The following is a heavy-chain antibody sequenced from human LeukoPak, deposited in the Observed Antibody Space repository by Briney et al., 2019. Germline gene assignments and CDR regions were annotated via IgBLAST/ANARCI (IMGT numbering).Heavy chain of an antibody. J-gene: IGHJ4*02. CDR1: GGSISSYY. CDR2: IHYTGST. CDR3: AQSPLGMV. V-gene: IGHV4-59*01. Sequence: PSETLSLTCTVSGGSISSYYWSWIRQPPGKGLEWIGYIHYTGSTNYNPSLKSRVTISVDTSKNQFSLKLSSVTAADTAVYYCAQSPLGMVWGQETLVTVSS. D-gene: IGHD7-27*01.